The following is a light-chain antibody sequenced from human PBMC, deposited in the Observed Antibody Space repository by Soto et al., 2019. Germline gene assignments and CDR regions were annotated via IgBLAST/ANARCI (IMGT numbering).Light chain of an antibody. J-gene: IGKJ5*01. CDR1: QGIGNS. Sequence: DIQMTQSPPSLSASVGDRVTITCRASQGIGNSLAWYQQKPGTVPKLLIYSASTLQSGVPSRFSCSGSGTDFYLTISSLQPEDVAAYYCQKYNTGPGTFGQGTPVEIK. V-gene: IGKV1-27*01. CDR2: SAS. CDR3: QKYNTGPGT.